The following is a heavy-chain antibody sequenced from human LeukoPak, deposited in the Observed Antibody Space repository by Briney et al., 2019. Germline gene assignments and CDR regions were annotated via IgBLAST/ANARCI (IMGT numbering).Heavy chain of an antibody. CDR1: GGSISSSSYY. CDR2: IYYGGST. Sequence: SETLSLTCTVSGGSISSSSYYWGWIRQPPGEGLEWIGSIYYGGSTYYNPSLMSRVTISVDTSKHQFSLQLSSVTAADTAVYYCARASRLRGSYGFYYMDVWGKGTTVTVSS. V-gene: IGHV4-39*01. J-gene: IGHJ6*03. D-gene: IGHD5-18*01. CDR3: ARASRLRGSYGFYYMDV.